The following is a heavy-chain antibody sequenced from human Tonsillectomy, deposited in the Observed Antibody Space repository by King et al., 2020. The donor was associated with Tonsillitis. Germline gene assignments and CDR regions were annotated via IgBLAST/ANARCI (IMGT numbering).Heavy chain of an antibody. CDR2: IYSGGST. J-gene: IGHJ6*02. V-gene: IGHV3-66*01. CDR1: GFTVSSNY. Sequence: VQLVESGGGLVQPGGSLRLSCAASGFTVSSNYMSWVRQAPGKGLEWVSVIYSGGSTYYADSVKGRFTISRDISKNTLYLQMNSLRAEDTAVYYCARELRGFLEDLWDYYSYGMDVWGQGTTVTVSS. CDR3: ARELRGFLEDLWDYYSYGMDV. D-gene: IGHD3-3*01.